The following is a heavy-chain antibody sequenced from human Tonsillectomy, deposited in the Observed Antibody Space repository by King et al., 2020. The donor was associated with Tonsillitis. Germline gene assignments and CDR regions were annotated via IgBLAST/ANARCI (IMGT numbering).Heavy chain of an antibody. CDR2: IYDSWNT. D-gene: IGHD2-15*01. V-gene: IGHV4-31*03. J-gene: IGHJ5*02. Sequence: QLQLQESGPGLVKPSETLSLTCTVSWGSISGGGYYWSWIRQHPGKGLEWIGYIYDSWNTYYNPSLKSRLTISVDTSKNQFSLKRSSVTAADTAVCYCGRYEGGVFDPWGQGALVTVSS. CDR1: WGSISGGGYY. CDR3: GRYEGGVFDP.